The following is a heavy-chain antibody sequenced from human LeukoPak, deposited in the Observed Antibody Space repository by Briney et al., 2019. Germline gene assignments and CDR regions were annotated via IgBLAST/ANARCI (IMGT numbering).Heavy chain of an antibody. Sequence: ASVKASCKASGYTFTSYYMHWVRQAPGQGLEWMGIINPSGGSTSYAQKFQGRVTMTRDMSTSTVYMELSSLRSEDTAVYYCAWIGYCSGGSCPNFDYWGQGTLVTVSS. D-gene: IGHD2-15*01. CDR3: AWIGYCSGGSCPNFDY. CDR2: INPSGGST. V-gene: IGHV1-46*03. J-gene: IGHJ4*02. CDR1: GYTFTSYY.